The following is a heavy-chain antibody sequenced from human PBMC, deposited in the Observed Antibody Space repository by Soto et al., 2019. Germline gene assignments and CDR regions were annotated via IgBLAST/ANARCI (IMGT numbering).Heavy chain of an antibody. CDR2: ITSSGGSA. J-gene: IGHJ4*02. Sequence: GGSLRLSCPASGFTFRSYGMNWVRQAPGKGLEWVSGITSSGGSAYYADSVRGGLTISRDNSKNTLYLLLNSLRADDTAVYYCASRLPFEYWGQGTLVTVSS. V-gene: IGHV3-23*01. CDR3: ASRLPFEY. CDR1: GFTFRSYG.